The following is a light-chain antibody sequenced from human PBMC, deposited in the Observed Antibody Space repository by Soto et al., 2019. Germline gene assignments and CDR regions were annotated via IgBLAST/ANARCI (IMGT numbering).Light chain of an antibody. CDR2: DDN. V-gene: IGLV1-51*01. CDR1: SSNIVGNS. CDR3: GSWDSSMSAYV. J-gene: IGLJ1*01. Sequence: QSLLTQPPSVSPAPGQKFTISCSGSSSNIVGNSVSWYQQLPGTAPKLIIYDDNQRPSGIPDRFSASKSGTSATLPITGFQTGDEADYYCGSWDSSMSAYVFGTGTKVPV.